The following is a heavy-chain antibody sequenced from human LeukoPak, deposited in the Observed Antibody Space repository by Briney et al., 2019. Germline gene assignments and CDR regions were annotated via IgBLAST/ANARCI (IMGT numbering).Heavy chain of an antibody. CDR1: GFTFGDYS. D-gene: IGHD1-26*01. V-gene: IGHV3-49*03. CDR2: IRSEGYGGTT. CDR3: ARGGTYTRGY. J-gene: IGHJ4*02. Sequence: PGGSLRLSCTASGFTFGDYSMSWFRQAPGKGLEGVGFIRSEGYGGTTEYAASVKGRFTISRDDSKSIAYLQMNSLKTEDTAVYYCARGGTYTRGYWGQGTLVTVSS.